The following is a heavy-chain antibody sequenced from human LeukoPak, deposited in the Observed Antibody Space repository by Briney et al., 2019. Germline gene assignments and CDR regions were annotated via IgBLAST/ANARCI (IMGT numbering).Heavy chain of an antibody. CDR1: GGSITSHY. J-gene: IGHJ3*02. Sequence: PSETLSLTCTVSGGSITSHYWSWIRQPAGKGLEWIGRIYTSGSTNYNPSLKSRVTMSVDTSKNQFSLKLSSVTAADTAVYYCARESNWNDPFDIWGQGTMVTVSS. V-gene: IGHV4-4*07. CDR2: IYTSGST. D-gene: IGHD1-1*01. CDR3: ARESNWNDPFDI.